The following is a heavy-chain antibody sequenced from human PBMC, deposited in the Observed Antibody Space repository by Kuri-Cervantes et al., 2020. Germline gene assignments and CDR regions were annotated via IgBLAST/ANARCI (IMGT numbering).Heavy chain of an antibody. CDR3: ARVRGGSYDY. CDR1: GFTFSSYW. CDR2: INSDGSST. D-gene: IGHD1-26*01. J-gene: IGHJ4*02. V-gene: IGHV3-74*01. Sequence: GESLKISCAASGFTFSSYWMHWVRQAPGKRLVWVSRINSDGSSTSYADSVKGRFTISRDNAKNTLYLQMNSLRAEDTAVYYCARVRGGSYDYWGQGTLVTVSS.